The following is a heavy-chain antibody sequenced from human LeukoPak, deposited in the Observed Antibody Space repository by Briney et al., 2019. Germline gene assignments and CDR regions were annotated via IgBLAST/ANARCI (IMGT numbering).Heavy chain of an antibody. J-gene: IGHJ3*02. D-gene: IGHD4-11*01. Sequence: GGSLRLSCAVSGFTFSSYGMHWVRQAPGKGLEWVAVIWYDGSNKYYADSVKGRFTISRDNSKNTLYLQMNSLRAEDTAVYYCARGLDAFDIWGQGTMVTVSS. CDR1: GFTFSSYG. CDR2: IWYDGSNK. V-gene: IGHV3-33*01. CDR3: ARGLDAFDI.